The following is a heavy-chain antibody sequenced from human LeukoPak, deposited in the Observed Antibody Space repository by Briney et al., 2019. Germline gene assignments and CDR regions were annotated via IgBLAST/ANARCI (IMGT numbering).Heavy chain of an antibody. CDR1: GGSISSGDYY. V-gene: IGHV4-30-4*01. D-gene: IGHD3-10*01. Sequence: SETLSLTCTVSGGSISSGDYYWSWIRQPPGKGLEWIGYIYYSGSTYYNPSLKSRVTISVDTSKNQFSLKLSSVTAADTAVYYCARGIGSREFEDWFDPWGQGTLVTVSS. CDR2: IYYSGST. CDR3: ARGIGSREFEDWFDP. J-gene: IGHJ5*02.